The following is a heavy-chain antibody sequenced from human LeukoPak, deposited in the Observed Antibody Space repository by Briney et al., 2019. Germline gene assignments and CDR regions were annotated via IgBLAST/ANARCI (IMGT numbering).Heavy chain of an antibody. CDR2: INSSSSTI. CDR1: GFTFSSYR. D-gene: IGHD3-10*01. V-gene: IGHV3-48*01. Sequence: PGGSLRLSCAASGFTFSSYRMNWVRQAPGKGLEWVSYINSSSSTIYYADAVKGRFTISRDNAKNSLYLQMNSLRAEDTAVYYCARDISQPGAQGYWGQGTLVTVSS. J-gene: IGHJ4*02. CDR3: ARDISQPGAQGY.